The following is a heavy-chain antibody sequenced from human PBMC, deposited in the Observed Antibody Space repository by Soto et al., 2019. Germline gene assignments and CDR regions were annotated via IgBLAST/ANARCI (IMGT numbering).Heavy chain of an antibody. V-gene: IGHV3-23*01. J-gene: IGHJ6*02. CDR3: AKVALAGATAYSYYGVDV. Sequence: GGSLRLSCAASGFTFSSYAMNWVRQAPGKGLEWVSVISGSGGNKYYADSVKGRFTISRDNSKNTLYLKMNSLRAEDTAVYYCAKVALAGATAYSYYGVDVWGQGTTVTVSS. D-gene: IGHD1-26*01. CDR2: ISGSGGNK. CDR1: GFTFSSYA.